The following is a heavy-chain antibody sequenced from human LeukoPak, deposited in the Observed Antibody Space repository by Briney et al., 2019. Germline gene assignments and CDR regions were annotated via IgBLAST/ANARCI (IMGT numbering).Heavy chain of an antibody. CDR1: GFTFRNYD. Sequence: PGRSLRLTCAAYGFTFRNYDMNWVRQAPGKGLEWVSYISRSGSTTYYANSVQGRFTLSRDNAKTFLYLHVSSLRAEDMAVYYCVGEPYFDYWGEGTLVTVSS. CDR3: VGEPYFDY. J-gene: IGHJ4*02. V-gene: IGHV3-48*03. CDR2: ISRSGSTT.